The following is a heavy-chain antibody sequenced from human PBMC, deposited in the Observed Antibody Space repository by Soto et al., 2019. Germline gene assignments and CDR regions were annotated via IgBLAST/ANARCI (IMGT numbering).Heavy chain of an antibody. V-gene: IGHV4-61*08. CDR2: IYYSGST. D-gene: IGHD1-1*01. CDR1: GGSISSGDYY. Sequence: SETLSLTCTVSGGSISSGDYYWSWIRQPPGKGLEWIGYIYYSGSTNYNPSLKSRVTISVDTSKNQFSLKLSSVTAADTAVYYCARMYIDYLAFDIWGKGTMVTVSS. CDR3: ARMYIDYLAFDI. J-gene: IGHJ3*02.